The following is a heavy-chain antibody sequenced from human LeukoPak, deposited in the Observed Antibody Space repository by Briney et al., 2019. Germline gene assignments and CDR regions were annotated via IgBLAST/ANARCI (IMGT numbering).Heavy chain of an antibody. V-gene: IGHV1-69*05. J-gene: IGHJ5*02. CDR2: IIPIFGTA. Sequence: SVTVSCTSSVGTFIIYAISWVRQAPGQGLGWMGGIIPIFGTANYAQKFQGRVTITTDESTSTAYMELSSLRSEDTAVHYCASRAGDEYSSPNWFDPWGQGTLVTVSS. D-gene: IGHD6-6*01. CDR1: VGTFIIYA. CDR3: ASRAGDEYSSPNWFDP.